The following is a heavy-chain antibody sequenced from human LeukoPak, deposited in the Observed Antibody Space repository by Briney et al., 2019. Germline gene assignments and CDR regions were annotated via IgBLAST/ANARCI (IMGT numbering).Heavy chain of an antibody. Sequence: PGGSLRLSCADSGSTFSSYSMSWVRQAPGKGLEWVSSISYSSSYIYYADSVKGRFTISRDNAKNSLFLLMNSLRAEDTAVYYCARGNGGNFDYWGQGTLVTVSS. CDR3: ARGNGGNFDY. J-gene: IGHJ4*02. CDR1: GSTFSSYS. CDR2: ISYSSSYI. V-gene: IGHV3-21*01. D-gene: IGHD4-23*01.